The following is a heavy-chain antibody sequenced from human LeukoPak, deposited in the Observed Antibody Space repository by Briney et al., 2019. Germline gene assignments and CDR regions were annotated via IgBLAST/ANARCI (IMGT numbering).Heavy chain of an antibody. J-gene: IGHJ4*01. CDR3: AREHILVADGTYYFDY. V-gene: IGHV1-18*01. D-gene: IGHD5-12*01. Sequence: GASVKVSCKASGYTFIRYGISWVRQAPGQGLEWMGWISAYNGTTKYAKKFQGRVTMTRDTSTSATYMELRSLRSDDTAVYYCAREHILVADGTYYFDYWGQGTLVTVSS. CDR1: GYTFIRYG. CDR2: ISAYNGTT.